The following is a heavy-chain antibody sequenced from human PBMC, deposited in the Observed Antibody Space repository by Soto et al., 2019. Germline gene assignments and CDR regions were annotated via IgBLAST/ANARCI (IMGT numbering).Heavy chain of an antibody. D-gene: IGHD6-25*01. CDR1: GYTLTGYY. CDR3: ARAAYSSGWHPDY. CDR2: TNPNTGGT. Sequence: ASVKVSCKASGYTLTGYYMHWVRQAPGQGLEWMGWTNPNTGGTNQAQRFQGWVTMTRDTSISTFYMELSRLNSDDTAIYYCARAAYSSGWHPDYWGQGTLVTVSS. J-gene: IGHJ4*02. V-gene: IGHV1-2*04.